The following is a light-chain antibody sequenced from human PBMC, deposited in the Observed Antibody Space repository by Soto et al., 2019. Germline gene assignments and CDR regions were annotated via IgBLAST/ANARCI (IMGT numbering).Light chain of an antibody. Sequence: VVLTQSPGTLSLSPGERATLSCRASQSVSSSYLAWYQQKPGQAPRLLIYGASSRATGIPDRFSGSGSGTDFTLTISRLEPEDFAVYYCQHYGGLPRYTFGQGTKLEIK. CDR1: QSVSSSY. J-gene: IGKJ2*01. V-gene: IGKV3-20*01. CDR3: QHYGGLPRYT. CDR2: GAS.